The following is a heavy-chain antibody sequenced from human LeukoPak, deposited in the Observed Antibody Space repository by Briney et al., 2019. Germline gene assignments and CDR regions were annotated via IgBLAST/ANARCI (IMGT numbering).Heavy chain of an antibody. CDR1: NGSISSLY. V-gene: IGHV4-59*08. CDR3: ASAHWDLLSFDY. Sequence: SETLSLTCSVSNGSISSLYWSWLRQPPGKGPEWIGYISDSGSTNYNPSLKSRVTLSVDTSKNQFSLELNSVTAADTAVYYCASAHWDLLSFDYWGQGTLVTVSS. J-gene: IGHJ4*02. D-gene: IGHD1-26*01. CDR2: ISDSGST.